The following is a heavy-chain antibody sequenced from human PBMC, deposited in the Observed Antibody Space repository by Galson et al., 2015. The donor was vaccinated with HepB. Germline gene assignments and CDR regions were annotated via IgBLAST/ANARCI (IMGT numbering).Heavy chain of an antibody. CDR1: GDTFSDYI. V-gene: IGHV1-69*13. CDR3: ARLHATPSPDYYYGLDV. J-gene: IGHJ6*01. D-gene: IGHD2-2*01. Sequence: SVKVSCKAPGDTFSDYIFNWVRQAPGQGLEWMGGIRIFGTATYAQKFQGRVTITADESTSTAYMRLSSLRSDDTAVYYCARLHATPSPDYYYGLDVWGQGTTVTVSS. CDR2: IRIFGTA.